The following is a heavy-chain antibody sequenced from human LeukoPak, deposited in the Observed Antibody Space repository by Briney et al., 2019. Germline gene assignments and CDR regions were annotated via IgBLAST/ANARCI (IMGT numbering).Heavy chain of an antibody. Sequence: PGGSLRLSCAASGFTFSSYWMSWVRQAPGKGLEWVANIKKDGSEKYYVDSVKGRFTISRDNAKTSLYLQMNSLRAEDTAVYYCARDSLHSHCGGDCYPPDPFDYWGQGTLVTVSS. J-gene: IGHJ4*02. CDR3: ARDSLHSHCGGDCYPPDPFDY. V-gene: IGHV3-7*03. CDR2: IKKDGSEK. CDR1: GFTFSSYW. D-gene: IGHD2-21*02.